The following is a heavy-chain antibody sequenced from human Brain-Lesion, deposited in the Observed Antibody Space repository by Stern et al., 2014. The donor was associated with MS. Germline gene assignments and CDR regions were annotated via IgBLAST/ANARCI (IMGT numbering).Heavy chain of an antibody. J-gene: IGHJ4*02. V-gene: IGHV1-24*01. D-gene: IGHD1-26*01. CDR2: FDPEDGET. CDR3: ATLSPGAGGNYYRHFDY. Sequence: VQLVESGAEVKKPGASVKVSCKVSGYTLTELSMHLVRQAPRKGLEWMGGFDPEDGETIYAQKFQGRVTMTEDPSTDTAYMELSSLRSEDTAVYYCATLSPGAGGNYYRHFDYWGQGTLVTVSS. CDR1: GYTLTELS.